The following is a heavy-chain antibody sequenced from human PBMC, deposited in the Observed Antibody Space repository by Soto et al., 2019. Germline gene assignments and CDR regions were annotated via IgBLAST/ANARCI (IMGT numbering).Heavy chain of an antibody. V-gene: IGHV4-30-2*05. CDR3: ARAPVXXXXISYFDY. J-gene: IGHJ4*02. Sequence: SETLSLTXTVSGDSVSSVGFPXAWLRRPPGKGLEWIGYIYNGGSTXXXXSLESRMHMSLDATRNXYSLRLTSVTAADTAXYFCARAPVXXXXISYFDYXXXGKLVTVSS. CDR1: GDSVSSVGFP. CDR2: IYNGGST.